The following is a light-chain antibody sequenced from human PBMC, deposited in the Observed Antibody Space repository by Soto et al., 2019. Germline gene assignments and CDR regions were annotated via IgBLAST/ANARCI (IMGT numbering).Light chain of an antibody. CDR1: QGIGND. J-gene: IGKJ1*01. V-gene: IGKV1-17*01. CDR2: GAS. CDR3: LHLDSYPRT. Sequence: DIQMTQSPYSLSASVGDRVTITCRASQGIGNDLGWYQQKPGKAPKRLIYGASTLQSGVPSRFSGSGSGTAFTLTISSLQPEDFATYYCLHLDSYPRTFGQGTKVDIK.